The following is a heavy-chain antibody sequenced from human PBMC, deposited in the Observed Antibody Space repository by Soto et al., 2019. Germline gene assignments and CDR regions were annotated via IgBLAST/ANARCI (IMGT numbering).Heavy chain of an antibody. CDR1: GGSFSGYY. D-gene: IGHD6-6*01. CDR2: INHSGST. V-gene: IGHV4-34*01. J-gene: IGHJ4*02. CDR3: ARTSRFEY. Sequence: SETLSLTCAVYGGSFSGYYWSWIRQPPGKGLEWIGEINHSGSTNYNPSLKSRVTISVDTSKNQFSLKLSSVTAADTAVYYCARTSRFEYWGQGTLVTVSS.